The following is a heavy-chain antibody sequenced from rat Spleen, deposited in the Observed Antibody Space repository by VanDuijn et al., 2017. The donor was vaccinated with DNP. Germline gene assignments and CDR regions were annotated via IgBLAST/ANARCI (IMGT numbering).Heavy chain of an antibody. CDR3: ARLRDSGAHYYPMDA. D-gene: IGHD3-1*01. CDR2: MSSGGST. V-gene: IGHV2-6*01. Sequence: QVQLKESGPGLVQPSQTLSLTCTASGFSLPDYSVHWVRQPPGKALDWIASMSSGGSTYYNSGLKSRLRISRDTSKSQVFLKMNSLQTEDTAMYFCARLRDSGAHYYPMDAWGQGTSVTVSS. CDR1: GFSLPDYS. J-gene: IGHJ4*01.